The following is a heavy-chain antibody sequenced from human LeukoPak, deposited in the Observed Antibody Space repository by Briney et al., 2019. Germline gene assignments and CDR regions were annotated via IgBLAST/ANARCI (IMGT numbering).Heavy chain of an antibody. J-gene: IGHJ6*02. CDR3: ARDLKRVLHYVGYYYGMDV. CDR2: ISSSGSTI. V-gene: IGHV3-48*04. D-gene: IGHD4-23*01. Sequence: GGSLRLSCAASGFTFSSYSMNWVRQAPGKGLEWVSYISSSGSTIYYADSVKGRFTISRDNAKNSLYLQMNSLRAEDTAVYYCARDLKRVLHYVGYYYGMDVWGQGTTVTVSS. CDR1: GFTFSSYS.